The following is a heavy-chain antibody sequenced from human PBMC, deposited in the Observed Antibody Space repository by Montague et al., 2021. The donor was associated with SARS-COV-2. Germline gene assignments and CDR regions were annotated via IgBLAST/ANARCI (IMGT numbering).Heavy chain of an antibody. CDR1: GFTFSSYD. D-gene: IGHD6-19*01. J-gene: IGHJ6*02. V-gene: IGHV3-13*04. CDR2: IGTAGDT. CDR3: ARAGVAGTIYYYYGMDV. Sequence: SQRLSCAASGFTFSSYDMHWVRQATGKGLQWVSAIGTAGDTYYPGSVKGRFTISRENAKNSLYLQMNSLRAGDTAVYYCARAGVAGTIYYYYGMDVWGQGTTVTVSS.